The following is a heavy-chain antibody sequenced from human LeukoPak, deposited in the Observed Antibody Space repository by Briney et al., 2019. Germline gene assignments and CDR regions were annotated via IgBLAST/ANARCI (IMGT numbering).Heavy chain of an antibody. CDR2: ISFNGDTT. Sequence: GGSLRLSCAASGFTFSRYAMHWARQAPGKGLEWVTFISFNGDTTYYADSVKGRFTISRDNSKRMVYLQMNSLRAEDTAVYYCARDLSEKYSSDYWGQGTLVTVSS. V-gene: IGHV3-30-3*01. J-gene: IGHJ4*02. CDR3: ARDLSEKYSSDY. CDR1: GFTFSRYA. D-gene: IGHD2/OR15-2a*01.